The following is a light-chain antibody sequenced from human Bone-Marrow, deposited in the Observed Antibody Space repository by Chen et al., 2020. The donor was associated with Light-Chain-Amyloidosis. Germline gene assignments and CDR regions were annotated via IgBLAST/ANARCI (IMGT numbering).Light chain of an antibody. Sequence: DIVMTQSPDSLAVSLGDRAAINCKSRQSVLYSSNNKNYLAWYQQKPGQPPKLLISWASTRECGVPDRVSGSGSETDFTLTISSLQAEDVAVYYCQQYYATLPSFGGGTQMEIK. J-gene: IGKJ4*01. CDR3: QQYYATLPS. V-gene: IGKV4-1*01. CDR1: QSVLYSSNNKNY. CDR2: WAS.